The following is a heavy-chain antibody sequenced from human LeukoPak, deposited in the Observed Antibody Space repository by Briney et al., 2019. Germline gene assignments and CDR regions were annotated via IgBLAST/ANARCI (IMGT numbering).Heavy chain of an antibody. CDR3: ARKRYYYDSSSYFSAFDT. V-gene: IGHV4-4*07. CDR2: VFPSALLSETT. D-gene: IGHD3-22*01. J-gene: IGHJ3*02. CDR1: GGSISSHY. Sequence: SDTLSLTCTVSGGSISSHYWSWLRQPPGKGLEWIGHVFPSALLSETTTYNPSLKIRITMSVASSHNQFSLKLRSLTGADPAVYYCARKRYYYDSSSYFSAFDTGGQGKMVTVST.